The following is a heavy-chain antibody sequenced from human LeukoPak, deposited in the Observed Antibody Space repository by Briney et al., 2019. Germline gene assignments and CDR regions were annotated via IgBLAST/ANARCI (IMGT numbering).Heavy chain of an antibody. CDR2: IYYSGST. CDR3: ARAGYSSGWYINY. Sequence: KPSETLSLTCTVSGGSISSYYLSWIRQPPGKGLEWIGYIYYSGSTNYNPSLKSRVTISVDTSKNQFSLKLSSVTAADTAVYYCARAGYSSGWYINYWGQGPLVPVSS. CDR1: GGSISSYY. V-gene: IGHV4-59*01. D-gene: IGHD6-19*01. J-gene: IGHJ4*02.